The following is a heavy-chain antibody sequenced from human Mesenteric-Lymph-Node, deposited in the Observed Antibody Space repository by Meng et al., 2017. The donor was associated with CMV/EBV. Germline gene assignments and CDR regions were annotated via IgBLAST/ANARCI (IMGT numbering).Heavy chain of an antibody. Sequence: GESLKISCAASGFTFSSYSFNWVRQAPGKGLECVSSISSSSTYIYYADSVKGRFTISRDNAKNTLYLQMNSLRAEDTAVYYCARDGVDCTNGVCYYYYYGMDVWGQGTTVTVSS. CDR2: ISSSSTYI. D-gene: IGHD2-8*01. CDR3: ARDGVDCTNGVCYYYYYGMDV. J-gene: IGHJ6*02. V-gene: IGHV3-21*04. CDR1: GFTFSSYS.